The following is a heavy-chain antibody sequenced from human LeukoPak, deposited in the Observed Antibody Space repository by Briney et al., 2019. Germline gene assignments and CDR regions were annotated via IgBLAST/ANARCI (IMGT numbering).Heavy chain of an antibody. CDR3: ASSSPYSKDFWSGYYYYYYYGMDV. Sequence: APVEVSCKASGYTFTGYYMHWVRQAPGQGLEWMGWINPNSGGTNYAQKFQGRVTMTRDTSISTAYMELSRLRSDDTAVYCCASSSPYSKDFWSGYYYYYYYGMDVWGQGTTVTVSS. D-gene: IGHD3-3*01. CDR1: GYTFTGYY. V-gene: IGHV1-2*02. J-gene: IGHJ6*02. CDR2: INPNSGGT.